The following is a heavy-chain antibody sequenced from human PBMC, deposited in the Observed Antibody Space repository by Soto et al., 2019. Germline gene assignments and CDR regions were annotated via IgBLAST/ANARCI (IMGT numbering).Heavy chain of an antibody. Sequence: GGSLRLSCVASGFIFNSYAMSLVRHSPLKWLEWVSVVTYNGDNTYYADSVKGRFTVSRDNSKDTVDLQMNSLRAEDTAVYYCARYIRGPTVFYFDFWGPGVLVTVSS. CDR1: GFIFNSYA. J-gene: IGHJ4*02. CDR2: VTYNGDNT. CDR3: ARYIRGPTVFYFDF. V-gene: IGHV3-23*01. D-gene: IGHD5-18*01.